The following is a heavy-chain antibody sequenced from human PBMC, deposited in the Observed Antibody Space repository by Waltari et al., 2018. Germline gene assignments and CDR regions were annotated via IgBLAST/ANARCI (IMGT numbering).Heavy chain of an antibody. D-gene: IGHD2-15*01. J-gene: IGHJ6*02. CDR3: ARVVRLYTENYFYGLDV. CDR1: GFTFDDHD. V-gene: IGHV3-20*04. Sequence: EVQLVESGGNVVRPGGSLRLSCVGSGFTFDDHDMSWVRQAPGRGLEGVSGINWNGGSTGYADSVKGRFTMSRDNAKNSLYLQMNSLRVEDTALYYCARVVRLYTENYFYGLDVWGQGTTVTVTS. CDR2: INWNGGST.